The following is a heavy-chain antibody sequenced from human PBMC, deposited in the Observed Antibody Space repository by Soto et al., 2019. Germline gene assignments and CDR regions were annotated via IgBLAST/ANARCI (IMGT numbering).Heavy chain of an antibody. CDR1: GFTFSSYA. J-gene: IGHJ4*02. D-gene: IGHD1-26*01. CDR2: ISGSGDST. CDR3: ARRGSGSYYDC. V-gene: IGHV3-23*01. Sequence: EVQLLESGGGLVQPGGSLRLSCAASGFTFSSYAMRWVRQAPGKGLEWVSAISGSGDSTYYADSVKGRFTISRDNSKNTLYLQMNSLRAEVTAIYYCARRGSGSYYDCWGQGTLVTVSS.